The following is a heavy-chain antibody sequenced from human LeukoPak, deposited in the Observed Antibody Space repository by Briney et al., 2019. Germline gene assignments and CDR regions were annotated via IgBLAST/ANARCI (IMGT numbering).Heavy chain of an antibody. CDR2: IYYSGST. D-gene: IGHD3-22*01. V-gene: IGHV4-39*01. J-gene: IGHJ1*01. CDR1: GGFISSSSYY. CDR3: ARRRYYDSTGHLD. Sequence: SETLSLTCSVSGGFISSSSYYWGWIRQPPGKGLEWIGDIYYSGSTYFKPSLASRVAISIDTSKNQFSLRLSPVTAADTAVYYCARRRYYDSTGHLDWGQGTLVIVSS.